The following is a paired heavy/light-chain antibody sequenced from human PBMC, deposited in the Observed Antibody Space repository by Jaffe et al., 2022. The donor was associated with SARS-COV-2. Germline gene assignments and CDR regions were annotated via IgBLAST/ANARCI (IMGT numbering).Heavy chain of an antibody. V-gene: IGHV3-64*01. CDR2: ISENGDIT. CDR1: GFTFSDSA. D-gene: IGHD5-18*01. Sequence: EVQLVESGGGLVQPGGSLRLSCAASGFTFSDSAMYWVRQAPGKGLESVSAISENGDITFYANSVKGRFSISRDNTRNTMSLQMGSLTAEDMGVYYCARRPRGYLCGLDVWGQGTTVTVSS. CDR3: ARRPRGYLCGLDV. J-gene: IGHJ6*02.
Light chain of an antibody. CDR3: QHRRSWPYT. CDR1: QSVSSY. Sequence: EIVLTQSPATLSLSPGERATLSCRASQSVSSYLAWYLQKPGQAPRLLIYDASNRATGIPARFSGSGSGTDFTLTISSLEPEDFAVYYCQHRRSWPYTFGQGTQLEIK. J-gene: IGKJ2*01. V-gene: IGKV3-11*01. CDR2: DAS.